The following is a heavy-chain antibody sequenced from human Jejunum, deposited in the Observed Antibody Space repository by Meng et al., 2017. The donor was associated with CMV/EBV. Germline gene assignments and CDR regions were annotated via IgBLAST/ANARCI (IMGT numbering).Heavy chain of an antibody. CDR2: ISSSGSTI. Sequence: SRFSLRGYEMNWVRQAPGKGLEWVSYISSSGSTIYYADSVRGRFTISRDSAKSSLYLQMNSLRAEDTAIYYCARGKYNWNYLFDSWGQGTLVTVSS. CDR1: RFSLRGYE. V-gene: IGHV3-48*03. J-gene: IGHJ4*02. CDR3: ARGKYNWNYLFDS. D-gene: IGHD1-7*01.